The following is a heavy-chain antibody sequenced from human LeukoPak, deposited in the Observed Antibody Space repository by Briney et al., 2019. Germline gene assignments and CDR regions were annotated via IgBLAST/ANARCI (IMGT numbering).Heavy chain of an antibody. CDR1: GGTFSSYA. V-gene: IGHV1-69*13. CDR3: ARDGTALFLNNPNPTANNWFDP. Sequence: EASVKVSCKASGGTFSSYAISWVRQAPGQGLEWMGGIIPIFGTANYAQKFQGRVTITADESTSTAYMELSSLRSEDTAVYYCARDGTALFLNNPNPTANNWFDPWGQGTLVTVSS. D-gene: IGHD2-21*01. CDR2: IIPIFGTA. J-gene: IGHJ5*02.